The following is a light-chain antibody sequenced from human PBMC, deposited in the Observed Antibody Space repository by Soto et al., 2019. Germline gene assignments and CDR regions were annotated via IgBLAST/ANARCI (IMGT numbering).Light chain of an antibody. J-gene: IGKJ4*01. CDR2: DAS. CDR3: QQYRSYSPLT. CDR1: QSIGSW. V-gene: IGKV1-5*01. Sequence: DIQMTQSPSTLSASVGDRVTITCRASQSIGSWLAWYQQKPGKAPKLLIYDASRLESGVPSRFSGSGSGTEYTLTISSLQPDDFATYYCQQYRSYSPLTFGGGTKVEIK.